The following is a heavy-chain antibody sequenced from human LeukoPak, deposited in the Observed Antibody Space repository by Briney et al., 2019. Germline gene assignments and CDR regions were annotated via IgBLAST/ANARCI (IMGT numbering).Heavy chain of an antibody. CDR2: MNPNSGNT. V-gene: IGHV1-8*03. D-gene: IGHD3-22*01. CDR3: AAGYYDSSGYYFSDY. Sequence: GASVKVSCKASGYTFTSYNINWVRQATGQGLEWMGWMNPNSGNTGYAQKFQGRVTITRNTSISTAYMELSSLRSEDTAVYYCAAGYYDSSGYYFSDYWGQGTLVTVS. J-gene: IGHJ4*02. CDR1: GYTFTSYN.